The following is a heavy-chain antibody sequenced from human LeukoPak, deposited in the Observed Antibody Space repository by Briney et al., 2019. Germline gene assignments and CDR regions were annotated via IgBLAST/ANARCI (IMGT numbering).Heavy chain of an antibody. CDR2: IYDSGST. V-gene: IGHV4-59*01. CDR1: GGSTSSYY. Sequence: SETLSLTCTVSGGSTSSYYWSWIRQPPEKGLEWIGYIYDSGSTNYNPSLKSRVTISVDTSKNQFSLKLTSVTAADTAVYYCTKGGRRDILTYWGQGILVTASP. D-gene: IGHD3-9*01. CDR3: TKGGRRDILTY. J-gene: IGHJ4*02.